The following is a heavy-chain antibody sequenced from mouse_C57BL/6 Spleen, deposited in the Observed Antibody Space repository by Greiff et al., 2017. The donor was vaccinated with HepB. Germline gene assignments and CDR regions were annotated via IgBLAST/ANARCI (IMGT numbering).Heavy chain of an antibody. CDR1: GYTFTSYT. J-gene: IGHJ3*01. CDR3: AGGNYVGFAY. Sequence: VKLQESGAELARPGASVKMSCKASGYTFTSYTMHWVKQRPGQGLEWIGYINPSSGYTKYNQKFKDKATLTADKSSSTAYMQLSSLTSEDSAVYYCAGGNYVGFAYWGQGTLVTVSA. CDR2: INPSSGYT. V-gene: IGHV1-4*01. D-gene: IGHD2-1*01.